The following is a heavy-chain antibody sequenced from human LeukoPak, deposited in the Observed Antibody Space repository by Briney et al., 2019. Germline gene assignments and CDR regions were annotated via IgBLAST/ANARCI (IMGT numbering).Heavy chain of an antibody. CDR2: IYYSGST. J-gene: IGHJ3*02. CDR3: ARFPVASAFDI. CDR1: GGSISSYY. Sequence: SETLSLTCTVSGGSISSYYWSWIRQPPGKGLEWIGYIYYSGSTNYNPSLKSRVTISVDTSKNQFSLKLSSVTAADTAVYYCARFPVASAFDIWGQGTMVTVSS. D-gene: IGHD5-12*01. V-gene: IGHV4-59*08.